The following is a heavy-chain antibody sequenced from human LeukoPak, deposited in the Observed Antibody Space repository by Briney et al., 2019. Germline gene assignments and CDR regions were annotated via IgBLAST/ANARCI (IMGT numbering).Heavy chain of an antibody. J-gene: IGHJ5*02. V-gene: IGHV4-59*01. CDR2: IYYSGST. CDR3: ARVGILRFPSNWFDP. D-gene: IGHD3-3*01. CDR1: GASISSYC. Sequence: SETLSLTCTVSGASISSYCWSWIRQPPGKGLEWIGYIYYSGSTRYNPSLKSRVTISVDTSKHQFSLKLSSVTAADTAVYYCARVGILRFPSNWFDPWGQGTLVTVSS.